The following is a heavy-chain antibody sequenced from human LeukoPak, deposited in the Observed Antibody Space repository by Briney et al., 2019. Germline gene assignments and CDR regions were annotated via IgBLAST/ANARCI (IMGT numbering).Heavy chain of an antibody. CDR1: GLSFSSYA. Sequence: GGSLRLSCAASGLSFSSYAMHWVRQAPGKGLEWVSYISSDGGTTSYADSVTGRFTISRDMAKNSLYLQMNSLRDEDTAVYYCATYRGPLDYWGQGTLVTVSS. CDR3: ATYRGPLDY. J-gene: IGHJ4*02. CDR2: ISSDGGTT. V-gene: IGHV3-48*02. D-gene: IGHD3-10*01.